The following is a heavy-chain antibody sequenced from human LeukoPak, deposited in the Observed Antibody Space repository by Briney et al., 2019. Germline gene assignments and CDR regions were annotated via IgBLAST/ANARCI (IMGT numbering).Heavy chain of an antibody. D-gene: IGHD3-10*01. CDR1: GYTLTGYY. V-gene: IGHV1-2*02. Sequence: ASVKVSCKASGYTLTGYYMHWVRQAPGQGLEWMGWINPNSGGTNYAQNFQGRVTMTRDTSISTAYMELSRLRSDDTAVYYCARERFGGAAYYFDYWGQGTLVTVSS. CDR3: ARERFGGAAYYFDY. CDR2: INPNSGGT. J-gene: IGHJ4*02.